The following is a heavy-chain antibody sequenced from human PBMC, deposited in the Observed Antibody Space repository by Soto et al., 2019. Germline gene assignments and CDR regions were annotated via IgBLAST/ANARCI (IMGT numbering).Heavy chain of an antibody. V-gene: IGHV3-23*01. CDR2: IGLTTGDT. J-gene: IGHJ3*02. D-gene: IGHD4-17*01. CDR3: AKHDYGDYKPYDI. CDR1: GFTFSSYA. Sequence: EVQLLESGGGLVQPGESLRVSCAASGFTFSSYAMTWVRQAPGKGLDWVSSIGLTTGDTYYADSVKGRFTVSRDNSKNTLYLHMNSLRAEDTAVYYCAKHDYGDYKPYDIWGQGTMVTVSS.